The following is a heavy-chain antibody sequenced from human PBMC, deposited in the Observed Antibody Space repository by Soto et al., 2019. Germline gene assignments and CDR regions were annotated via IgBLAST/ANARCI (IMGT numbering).Heavy chain of an antibody. CDR3: ARDFVDYYYYGMDV. Sequence: GGSLRLSCAASGFTFSSYAMHWVRQAPGKGLEWVAVISYDGSNKYYADSVKGRFTISRDNSKNTLYLQMNSLRAEDTAVYYCARDFVDYYYYGMDVWGQGTTVTVS. CDR1: GFTFSSYA. D-gene: IGHD2-21*01. J-gene: IGHJ6*02. V-gene: IGHV3-30-3*01. CDR2: ISYDGSNK.